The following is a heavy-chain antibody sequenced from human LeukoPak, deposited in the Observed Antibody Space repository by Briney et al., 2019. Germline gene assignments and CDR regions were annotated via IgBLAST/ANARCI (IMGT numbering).Heavy chain of an antibody. CDR1: GGSISSYY. Sequence: KPSETLSLTCTVSGGSISSYYWSWIRQPPGKGLEWIGYIYYSGSTNYNPSLKSRVTISVDTSKNQFSLKLSSVTAADTAVYYCARHLRSYSSGWHWGVDYWGQGTLVTVSS. J-gene: IGHJ4*02. D-gene: IGHD6-19*01. V-gene: IGHV4-59*08. CDR3: ARHLRSYSSGWHWGVDY. CDR2: IYYSGST.